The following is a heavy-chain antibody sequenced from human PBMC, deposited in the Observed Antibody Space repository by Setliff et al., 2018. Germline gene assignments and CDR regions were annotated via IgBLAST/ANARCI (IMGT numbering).Heavy chain of an antibody. D-gene: IGHD3-10*01. CDR1: GGAFTSHG. CDR2: IIPLSDIT. CDR3: ARVGFRGVMSAYFDF. J-gene: IGHJ4*02. V-gene: IGHV1-69*10. Sequence: SVKVSCKVSGGAFTSHGVSWVRQAPGQGLEWMGGIIPLSDITSYAQTLQGRVTITADKSTNTANMELSSLRSEDTAVYYCARVGFRGVMSAYFDFWGQGTQVTVSS.